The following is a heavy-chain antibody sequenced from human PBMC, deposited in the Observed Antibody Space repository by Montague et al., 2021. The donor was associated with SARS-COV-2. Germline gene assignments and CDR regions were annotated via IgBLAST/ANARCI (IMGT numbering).Heavy chain of an antibody. D-gene: IGHD6-6*01. V-gene: IGHV6-1*01. J-gene: IGHJ4*02. CDR3: ARDPRYSLSLSFDY. Sequence: CAISGDSVSSNTAAWNEISHSPSISLEWLGRTYYMSKWYYDYALSVKSRLTISPDTSKNQFSLQLSSVTPEDRAVYYCARDPRYSLSLSFDYWGQGTLVIVSS. CDR2: TYYMSKWYY. CDR1: GDSVSSNTAA.